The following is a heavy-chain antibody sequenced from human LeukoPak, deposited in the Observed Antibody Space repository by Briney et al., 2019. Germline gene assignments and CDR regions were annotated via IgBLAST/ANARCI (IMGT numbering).Heavy chain of an antibody. D-gene: IGHD3-9*01. CDR1: GFTFSSYS. V-gene: IGHV3-21*01. CDR2: ISSSSSYI. Sequence: PGGSLRLSCAASGFTFSSYSMNWVRQAPGKGLEWVSSISSSSSYIYYADSVKGRFTISRDNAKSSLYLQMNSLRAEDTAVYYCARDISPRSGYFDWWDSRPSSYFDYWGQGTLVTVSS. J-gene: IGHJ4*02. CDR3: ARDISPRSGYFDWWDSRPSSYFDY.